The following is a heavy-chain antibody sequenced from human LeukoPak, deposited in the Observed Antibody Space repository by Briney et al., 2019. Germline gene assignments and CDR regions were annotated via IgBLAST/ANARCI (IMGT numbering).Heavy chain of an antibody. V-gene: IGHV3-23*01. Sequence: GGSLRLSCAASGFTFTSYSMSWVCQAPGKGLEWVSGTSDRGDYTYYADSVKGRFTISRDNSKNTLYLQMNSLRAEDTALYFCAKKAQYNGNYPLDYWGQGTLVTVSS. J-gene: IGHJ4*02. CDR1: GFTFTSYS. D-gene: IGHD1-26*01. CDR3: AKKAQYNGNYPLDY. CDR2: TSDRGDYT.